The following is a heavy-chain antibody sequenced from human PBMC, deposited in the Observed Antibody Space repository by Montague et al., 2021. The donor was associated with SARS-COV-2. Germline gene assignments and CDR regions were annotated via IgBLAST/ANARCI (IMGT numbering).Heavy chain of an antibody. CDR1: GGSLSGYY. V-gene: IGHV4-34*01. CDR2: ISHSGST. D-gene: IGHD2-2*01. J-gene: IGHJ6*02. Sequence: TLFLTCAVYGGSLSGYYWSWIRQPPGEGLEWIAEISHSGSTSYNPSLKSRVTISVDTSKNQFSLKLSSATAADTAVYYCARVPYRLLFVPRYYGMDVWGQGTTVTVSS. CDR3: ARVPYRLLFVPRYYGMDV.